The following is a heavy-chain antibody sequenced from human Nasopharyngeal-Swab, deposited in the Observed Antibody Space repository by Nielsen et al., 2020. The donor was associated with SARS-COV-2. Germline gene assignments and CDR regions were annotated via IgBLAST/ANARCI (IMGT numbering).Heavy chain of an antibody. CDR3: ARELGRGYSGYDNYYGMDV. V-gene: IGHV3-53*04. D-gene: IGHD5-12*01. Sequence: VRQATGKGLEWVSVIYSGGSTYYADSVKGRFTISRHNSKNTLYLQMNSLRAEDTAVYYCARELGRGYSGYDNYYGMDVWGQGTTVTVSS. J-gene: IGHJ6*02. CDR2: IYSGGST.